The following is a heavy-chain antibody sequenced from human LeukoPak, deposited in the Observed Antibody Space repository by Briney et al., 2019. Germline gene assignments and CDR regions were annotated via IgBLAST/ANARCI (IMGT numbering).Heavy chain of an antibody. D-gene: IGHD3-3*01. Sequence: GGSLRLSCAASGFTFSSYAMSWVRQAPGKGLEWVSAISGSGGSTYYADSVKGRFTISRDNSKNTLYLQMNSQRAEDTAVYYCATDLTAYYDFWSGYYLEDYWGQGTLVTVSS. CDR2: ISGSGGST. CDR3: ATDLTAYYDFWSGYYLEDY. CDR1: GFTFSSYA. J-gene: IGHJ4*02. V-gene: IGHV3-23*01.